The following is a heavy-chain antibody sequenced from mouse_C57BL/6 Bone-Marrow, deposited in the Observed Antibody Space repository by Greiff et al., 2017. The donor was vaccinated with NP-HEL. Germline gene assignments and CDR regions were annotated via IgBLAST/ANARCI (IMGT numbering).Heavy chain of an antibody. CDR2: IYPGSGST. Sequence: QVQLQQPGAELVKPGASVKMSCKASGYTFTSYWITWVKQRPGQGLEWIGDIYPGSGSTNYNEKFKSKATLTVDTSTSTAYMQLSSLTSEDSADCDCATHCLGEGGCWGQGATLTVSS. J-gene: IGHJ2*01. CDR3: ATHCLGEGGC. D-gene: IGHD2-13*01. CDR1: GYTFTSYW. V-gene: IGHV1-55*01.